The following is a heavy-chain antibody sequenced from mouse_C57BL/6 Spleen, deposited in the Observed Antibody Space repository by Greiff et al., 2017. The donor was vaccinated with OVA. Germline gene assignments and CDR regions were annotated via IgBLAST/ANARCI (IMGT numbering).Heavy chain of an antibody. Sequence: VQLQQSGAELVRPGASVKLSCTASGFNIKDDYMHWVKQRPEQGLEWIGWIDPENGDTEYASKFQGKATITADTSSNTAYLQLSSLTSEDTAVYYCTTKRGLRRGVGYAMDYWGKGTSVTVSS. V-gene: IGHV14-4*01. CDR2: IDPENGDT. CDR1: GFNIKDDY. D-gene: IGHD2-2*01. CDR3: TTKRGLRRGVGYAMDY. J-gene: IGHJ4*01.